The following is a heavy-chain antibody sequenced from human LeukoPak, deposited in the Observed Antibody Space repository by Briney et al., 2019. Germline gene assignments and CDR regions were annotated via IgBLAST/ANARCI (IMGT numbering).Heavy chain of an antibody. D-gene: IGHD2-21*01. J-gene: IGHJ5*02. CDR2: IYYSGST. CDR1: GGSISSGDYY. Sequence: SQTLSLTCTVSGGSISSGDYYWSWIRQPPGKGLEWIGYIYYSGSTYYNPSLKSRVTISVDTSKNQFSLKLSSVTAADTAVYYCARVGKMVYCGGDCYRPSWFDPWGQGTLLTVSS. V-gene: IGHV4-30-4*08. CDR3: ARVGKMVYCGGDCYRPSWFDP.